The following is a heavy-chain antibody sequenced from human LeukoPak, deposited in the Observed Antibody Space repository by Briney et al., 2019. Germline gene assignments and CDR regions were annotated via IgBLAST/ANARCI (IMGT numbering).Heavy chain of an antibody. V-gene: IGHV1-2*02. CDR1: GYTFTGYY. CDR3: ASATYYYDSSGYYLSHWFDP. D-gene: IGHD3-22*01. Sequence: ASVKVSCKASGYTFTGYYMRWVRQAPGQGLEWMGWINPNSGGTNYAQKFRGRVTMTRDTSISTAYMELSRLRSDDTAVYYCASATYYYDSSGYYLSHWFDPWGQGTLVTVSS. J-gene: IGHJ5*02. CDR2: INPNSGGT.